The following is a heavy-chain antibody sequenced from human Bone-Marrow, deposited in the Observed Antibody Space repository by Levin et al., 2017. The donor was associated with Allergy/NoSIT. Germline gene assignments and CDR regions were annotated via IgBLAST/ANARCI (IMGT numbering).Heavy chain of an antibody. CDR3: ARLTGDCSGGACLSRYFYYYMDV. D-gene: IGHD2-15*01. CDR2: IIPIFGPP. Sequence: KISCKASGGTFSSHGIAWVRQAPGQGREWMGGIIPIFGPPNYAQKFQGRVTSSADESTNTAYRERSSRRSDDTAVFYCARLTGDCSGGACLSRYFYYYMDVWGKGTTVTVSS. V-gene: IGHV1-69*01. J-gene: IGHJ6*03. CDR1: GGTFSSHG.